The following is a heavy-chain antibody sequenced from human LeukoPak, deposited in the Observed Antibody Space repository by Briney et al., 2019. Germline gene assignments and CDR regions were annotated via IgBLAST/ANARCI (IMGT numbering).Heavy chain of an antibody. CDR1: GFTFSSYW. J-gene: IGHJ4*02. V-gene: IGHV3-7*01. CDR3: ARARSSGWEPFDY. CDR2: IKQDGSEK. D-gene: IGHD6-19*01. Sequence: GGSLRLSCAASGFTFSSYWMSWVRQAPGKGLEWVANIKQDGSEKYYVDSVKGRFTISRDNAKNSLYLQMNSLRGEDTAVYYCARARSSGWEPFDYWGQGTLVTVSS.